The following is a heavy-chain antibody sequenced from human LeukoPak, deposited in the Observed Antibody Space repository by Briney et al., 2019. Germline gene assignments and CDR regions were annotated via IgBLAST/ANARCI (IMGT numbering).Heavy chain of an antibody. CDR3: ARELNLSLDY. Sequence: ASVKVSCKASGYTFTSYAMHWVRQAPGQRLEWMGWINAGNGNTKYSRKFQGRVTITRDTSASTAYMEPSSLGSEDTAVYYCARELNLSLDYWGQGTLVTVSS. J-gene: IGHJ4*02. V-gene: IGHV1-3*01. CDR2: INAGNGNT. CDR1: GYTFTSYA.